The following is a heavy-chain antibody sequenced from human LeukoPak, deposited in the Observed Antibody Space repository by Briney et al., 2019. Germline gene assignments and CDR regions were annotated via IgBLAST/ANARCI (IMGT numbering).Heavy chain of an antibody. J-gene: IGHJ5*02. CDR3: ARGAVEGYCSGGSCFDP. V-gene: IGHV5-51*01. Sequence: GESLKISCKGSGYSFTSYWIGWVRQMPGKGLEWMGTIYPGDSDTRYSPSFQGQVTISADKSISTAYLQWSSLKASDTAMYYCARGAVEGYCSGGSCFDPWGQGTLVTVSS. CDR1: GYSFTSYW. CDR2: IYPGDSDT. D-gene: IGHD2-15*01.